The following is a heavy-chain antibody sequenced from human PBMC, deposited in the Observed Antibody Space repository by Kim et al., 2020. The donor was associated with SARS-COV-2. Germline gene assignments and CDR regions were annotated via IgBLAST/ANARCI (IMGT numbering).Heavy chain of an antibody. J-gene: IGHJ5*02. Sequence: GGSLRLSCVGSGLTFTNFWLSWVRQAPGRGLEGVANIEENGGERFYADAVTGRFIISRDNARNAVYLQTNYLRVDDTAVYYCRRGHYGPWGQGTLVTVS. CDR2: IEENGGER. CDR3: RRGHYGP. V-gene: IGHV3-7*05. CDR1: GLTFTNFW. D-gene: IGHD4-17*01.